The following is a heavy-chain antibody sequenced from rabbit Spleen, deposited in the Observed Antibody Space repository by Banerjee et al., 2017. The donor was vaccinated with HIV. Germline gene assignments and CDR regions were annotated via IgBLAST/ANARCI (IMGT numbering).Heavy chain of an antibody. D-gene: IGHD3-1*01. CDR1: GLSISSGYD. J-gene: IGHJ4*01. CDR2: IEGGSSAFS. CDR3: ARDRLYGYFFDL. V-gene: IGHV1S45*01. Sequence: QQQLEESGGGLVKPEGSLTLTCKASGLSISSGYDMCWVRQAPGKGLEWIGCIEGGSSAFSYFASWAKGRFTISKTSSTTVTLQLNSLTAADTATYFCARDRLYGYFFDLWGPGTLVTVS.